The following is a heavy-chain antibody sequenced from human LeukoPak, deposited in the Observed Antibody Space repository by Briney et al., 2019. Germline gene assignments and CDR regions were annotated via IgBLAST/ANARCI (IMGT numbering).Heavy chain of an antibody. Sequence: SETLSLTCTVSGGSISSYYWSWIRQHPGKGLEWIGYIYYSGSTYYNPSLKSRVTISVDTSKNQFSLKLSSVTAADTAVYYCARGLRFLEWFQPFDYWGQGTLVTVSS. CDR1: GGSISSYY. J-gene: IGHJ4*02. CDR3: ARGLRFLEWFQPFDY. V-gene: IGHV4-59*06. CDR2: IYYSGST. D-gene: IGHD3-3*01.